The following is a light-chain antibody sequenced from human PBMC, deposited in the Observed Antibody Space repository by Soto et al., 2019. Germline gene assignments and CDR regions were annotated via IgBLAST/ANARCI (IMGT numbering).Light chain of an antibody. CDR1: SSDVGAYNY. CDR2: DVS. J-gene: IGLJ3*02. CDR3: CSYAGSYSVV. V-gene: IGLV2-11*01. Sequence: QSALTQPRSVSVHPGQSVTISCTGTSSDVGAYNYFSWYQHHPGKAPKGMTSDVSEGPLGVPDRFSGSKSDNKASLTISGLQAEDEADYYCCSYAGSYSVVFGGGSKLTVL.